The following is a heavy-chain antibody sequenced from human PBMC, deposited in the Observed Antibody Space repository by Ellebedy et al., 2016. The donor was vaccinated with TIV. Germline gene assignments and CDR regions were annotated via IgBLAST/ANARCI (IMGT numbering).Heavy chain of an antibody. J-gene: IGHJ4*02. CDR3: AKGKSGTFVSLFEY. CDR2: TYYKSKLYS. CDR1: WDRLSDNNAV. Sequence: SQTLSLTCSISWDRLSDNNAVWTSIRQSPSRGLEWLERTYYKSKLYSYSAESVRSRLSVTAETAETHFSLQLKSVTPEDTAVYFCAKGKSGTFVSLFEYWGQGTLVTVPS. V-gene: IGHV6-1*01.